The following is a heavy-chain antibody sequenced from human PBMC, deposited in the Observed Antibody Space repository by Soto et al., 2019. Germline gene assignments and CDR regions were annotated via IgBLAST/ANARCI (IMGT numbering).Heavy chain of an antibody. CDR1: GGSVNSGNYY. CDR3: ARVERGTATTVVDAFDI. Sequence: QVQLQQWGAGLLKPSETLSLTCAVFGGSVNSGNYYWSWIRQPPGKGLEWIGERSHSGGTHFNPSLQSRVTISVDTSKNQFSLKMSSVTAADTALYYCARVERGTATTVVDAFDIWGPGTMVTVSS. V-gene: IGHV4-34*01. J-gene: IGHJ3*02. D-gene: IGHD1-1*01. CDR2: RSHSGGT.